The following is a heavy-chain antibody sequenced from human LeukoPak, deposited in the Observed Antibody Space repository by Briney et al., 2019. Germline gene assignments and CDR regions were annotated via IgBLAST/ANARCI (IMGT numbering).Heavy chain of an antibody. CDR3: ASQKRIVGVLSY. D-gene: IGHD1-26*01. V-gene: IGHV4-4*09. CDR1: GGSISSDY. J-gene: IGHJ4*02. CDR2: IYTSGST. Sequence: SETLSLTCTVSGGSISSDYCGWIRQPPREGLGWVGYIYTSGSTNYNTSLKSRVTTSVDTSKNQFSLKRSFVTAADTAVYYCASQKRIVGVLSYSGEGTLVTASS.